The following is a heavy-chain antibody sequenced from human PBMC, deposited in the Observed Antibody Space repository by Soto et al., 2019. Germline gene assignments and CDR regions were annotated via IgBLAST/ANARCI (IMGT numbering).Heavy chain of an antibody. D-gene: IGHD1-1*01. CDR2: IIPVFGTA. CDR3: ARGWNDFPH. V-gene: IGHV1-69*13. CDR1: GGTFSSYA. J-gene: IGHJ1*01. Sequence: ASVKVSCKASGGTFSSYAISWVRQAPGQGLECMGGIIPVFGTANYAQKFQGRVTINADESTSTVYMELSSLRSEDTAVYYCARGWNDFPHWGQGTLVTVSS.